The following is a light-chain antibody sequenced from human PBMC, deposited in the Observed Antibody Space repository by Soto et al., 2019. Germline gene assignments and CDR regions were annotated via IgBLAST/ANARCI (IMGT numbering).Light chain of an antibody. CDR2: DAS. CDR1: ESVGRY. CDR3: QHRSNWSYT. Sequence: EIVLTQSPATLSLSPGERATLSCRASESVGRYLAWYQQKPGQAPRLLVYDASNRATDIPPRFSGSGSGTDFTLPISSLEPEDFAVYYCQHRSNWSYTFGQGTKLEIK. V-gene: IGKV3-11*01. J-gene: IGKJ2*01.